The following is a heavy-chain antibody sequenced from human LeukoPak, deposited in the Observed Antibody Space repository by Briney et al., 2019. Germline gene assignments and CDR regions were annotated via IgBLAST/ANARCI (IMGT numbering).Heavy chain of an antibody. CDR1: GGSISSASYY. CDR2: IYTSGST. CDR3: ARTSGYETVHGDYDRRFDY. D-gene: IGHD4-17*01. V-gene: IGHV4-61*02. Sequence: SQTLSLTCTVSGGSISSASYYWSWIRQPAGEGLEWIGRIYTSGSTDYNPSLKSRVTISLDTSKNQFSLNLNSVTAADTAVYYCARTSGYETVHGDYDRRFDYWGQGTLVTVSS. J-gene: IGHJ4*02.